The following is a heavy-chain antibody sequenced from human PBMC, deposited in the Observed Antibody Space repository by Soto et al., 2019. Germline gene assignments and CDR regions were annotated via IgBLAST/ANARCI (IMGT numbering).Heavy chain of an antibody. CDR3: ARGSTIFGVVEYYYYGMDV. J-gene: IGHJ6*02. D-gene: IGHD3-3*01. CDR1: GGTFSSYA. V-gene: IGHV1-69*13. CDR2: IIPIFGTA. Sequence: SVKVSCKASGGTFSSYAISWVRQAPGQGLEWMGGIIPIFGTANYAQKFQGRVTITADESTSTAYMELSSLRSEDTAVYYCARGSTIFGVVEYYYYGMDVWGQGTTVTVSS.